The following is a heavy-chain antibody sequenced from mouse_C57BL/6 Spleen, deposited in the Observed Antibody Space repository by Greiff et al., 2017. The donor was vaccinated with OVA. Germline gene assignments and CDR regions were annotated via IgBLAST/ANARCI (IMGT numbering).Heavy chain of an antibody. V-gene: IGHV1-15*01. CDR1: GYTFTDYE. CDR2: IDPETGGT. J-gene: IGHJ4*01. CDR3: ARYPRDAMDY. Sequence: QVQLQQSGAELVRPGASVTLSCKASGYTFTDYEMHWVKQTPVHGLEWIGAIDPETGGTAYNQKFKGKAILTADKSSSTAYMELSSLTSEDSAVYYCARYPRDAMDYWGQGTSVTVSS.